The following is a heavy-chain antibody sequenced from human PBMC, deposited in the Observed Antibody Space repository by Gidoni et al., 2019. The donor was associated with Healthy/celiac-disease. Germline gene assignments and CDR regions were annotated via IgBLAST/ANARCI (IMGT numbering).Heavy chain of an antibody. CDR3: ARVEYYYDSRPADYYYGMDV. V-gene: IGHV4-61*02. CDR2: IYTSGST. J-gene: IGHJ6*02. CDR1: SGSYY. D-gene: IGHD3-22*01. Sequence: SGSYYWSRLRQPAGKGLEWIGRIYTSGSTNYNPSLKSRVTISVDTSKNQFSLKLSSVTAADTAVYYCARVEYYYDSRPADYYYGMDVWGQGTTVTVSS.